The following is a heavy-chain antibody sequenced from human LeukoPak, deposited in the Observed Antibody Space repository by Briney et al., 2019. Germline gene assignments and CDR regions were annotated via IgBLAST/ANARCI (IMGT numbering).Heavy chain of an antibody. CDR3: ARDRPSRRPGLVVDF. CDR2: IGSSSSYI. J-gene: IGHJ4*02. V-gene: IGHV3-21*01. D-gene: IGHD2-8*02. CDR1: GFTFSSYE. Sequence: GGSLRLSCAASGFTFSSYEMNWVRQAPGKGLEWVSSIGSSSSYIYYADSVKGRFTISRDNAKNSLYLQMNSLRADDTAVYYCARDRPSRRPGLVVDFWGQGTLVTVSS.